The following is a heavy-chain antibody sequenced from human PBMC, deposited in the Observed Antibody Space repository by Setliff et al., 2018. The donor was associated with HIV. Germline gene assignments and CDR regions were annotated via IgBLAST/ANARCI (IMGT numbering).Heavy chain of an antibody. CDR2: FYYTGST. Sequence: SETLSLTCTVSAASIRSHYWSWIRQSPGKGLEWIGNFYYTGSTDYNPSFKSRVTISLDKSNNQISLNLSSATAADTAVYYCARHTVFVRYSDHWGQGMLVTVSS. J-gene: IGHJ4*02. CDR1: AASIRSHY. D-gene: IGHD2-2*02. CDR3: ARHTVFVRYSDH. V-gene: IGHV4-59*11.